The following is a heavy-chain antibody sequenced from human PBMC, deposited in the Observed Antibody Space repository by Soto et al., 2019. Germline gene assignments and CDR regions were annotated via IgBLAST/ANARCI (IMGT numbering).Heavy chain of an antibody. J-gene: IGHJ6*03. CDR1: GYTFTSYG. Sequence: ASVKVSCKASGYTFTSYGISWVRQAPGQGLEWMGWISAYNGNTNYAQKLQGRITMTTDTSTSTAYMERRSLRSDDTAVYYCARARGRIYYYYYMDVWGKWTTVTVSS. CDR2: ISAYNGNT. V-gene: IGHV1-18*01. D-gene: IGHD5-12*01. CDR3: ARARGRIYYYYYMDV.